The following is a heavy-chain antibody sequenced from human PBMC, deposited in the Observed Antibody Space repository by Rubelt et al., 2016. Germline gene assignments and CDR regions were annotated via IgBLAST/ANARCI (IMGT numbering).Heavy chain of an antibody. CDR3: ARILGLYISGWNQLNWFDP. Sequence: TLTLTCTFSGFSLYARGMCVSWIRQPPGKALEWLARLDWDDDEYYSPSLKTRLTISKDAPPKQVVLTMTNMDPVDTATYYCARILGLYISGWNQLNWFDPWGQGTLVTVSS. CDR2: LDWDDDE. CDR1: GFSLYARGMC. J-gene: IGHJ5*02. D-gene: IGHD6-19*01. V-gene: IGHV2-70*11.